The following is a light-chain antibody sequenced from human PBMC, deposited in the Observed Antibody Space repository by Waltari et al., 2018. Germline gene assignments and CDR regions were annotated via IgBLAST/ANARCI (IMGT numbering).Light chain of an antibody. V-gene: IGKV3-15*01. CDR1: QSVSNN. CDR3: QQYHEWPYT. J-gene: IGKJ2*01. CDR2: AAF. Sequence: ETVMIQSPATLSVSPGETVTLSCRASQSVSNNLAWYQQTPGQPPRLLNYAAFSRGNAIPGGFGGSGSGTDFALTITPLQSEDVGVYYCQQYHEWPYTFGQGTKLEI.